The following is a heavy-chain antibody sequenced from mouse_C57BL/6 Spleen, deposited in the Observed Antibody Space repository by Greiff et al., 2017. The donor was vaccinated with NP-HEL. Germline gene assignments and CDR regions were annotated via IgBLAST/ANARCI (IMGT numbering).Heavy chain of an antibody. CDR3: ARSYYGYDYYAMDY. Sequence: VQLQQSGAELVKPGASVKISCKASGYAFSSYWMNWVKQRPGKGLEWIGQIYPGDGDTNYNGKFKGKATLTADKSSSTAYMQLSSLTSEDSAVYFCARSYYGYDYYAMDYWGQGTSVTVSS. V-gene: IGHV1-80*01. CDR2: IYPGDGDT. CDR1: GYAFSSYW. D-gene: IGHD2-2*01. J-gene: IGHJ4*01.